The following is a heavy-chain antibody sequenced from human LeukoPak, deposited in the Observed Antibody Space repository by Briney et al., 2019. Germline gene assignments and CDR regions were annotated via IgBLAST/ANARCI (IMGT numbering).Heavy chain of an antibody. D-gene: IGHD3-10*01. V-gene: IGHV5-51*01. CDR3: ARHRLGSATYPIDY. Sequence: PGESLKISCKGSGYSFSNYWIGWVRQMPGKGLEWVGIFYPGDSDTRYSPSFQGQVTISADKSISTAYLQWSSLKAPDTAMYYCARHRLGSATYPIDYWGQGTLVTVSS. CDR1: GYSFSNYW. CDR2: FYPGDSDT. J-gene: IGHJ4*02.